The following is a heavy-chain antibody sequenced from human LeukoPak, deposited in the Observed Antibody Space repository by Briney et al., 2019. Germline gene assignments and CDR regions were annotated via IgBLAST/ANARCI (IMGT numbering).Heavy chain of an antibody. J-gene: IGHJ4*02. Sequence: GASLKISCKGSGSSFTNYWIAWVRQMPGKGLEWMGIIYPGDSDTRYSPSFQGQVTISADKSISTAYLQWSSLEASDAAMYYCARQPTNGPFNHWGQGTLVTVSS. CDR1: GSSFTNYW. CDR3: ARQPTNGPFNH. CDR2: IYPGDSDT. D-gene: IGHD2-8*01. V-gene: IGHV5-51*01.